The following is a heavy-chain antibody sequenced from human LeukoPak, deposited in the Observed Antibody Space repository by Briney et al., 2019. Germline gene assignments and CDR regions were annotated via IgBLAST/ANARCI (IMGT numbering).Heavy chain of an antibody. Sequence: SETLSLTCTVSGESIRGFYWTWIRQPPGKGVEWVGYIYYSGSTNYNPSLKRRVTISVETSKNQFSLKLSSVTAADTAVYYCARGVVIAPQTFDYWGQGTLVTVSS. CDR2: IYYSGST. D-gene: IGHD2-21*01. J-gene: IGHJ4*02. CDR3: ARGVVIAPQTFDY. V-gene: IGHV4-59*01. CDR1: GESIRGFY.